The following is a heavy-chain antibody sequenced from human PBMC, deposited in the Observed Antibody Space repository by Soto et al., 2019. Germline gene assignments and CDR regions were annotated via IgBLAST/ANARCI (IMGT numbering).Heavy chain of an antibody. CDR3: VRERYQVLSDGTDV. D-gene: IGHD2-2*01. CDR2: INPQTGGT. V-gene: IGHV1-2*02. Sequence: ASVKVSCKGSGDPFTAYYIHWVREAPGQGLEWMGWINPQTGGTSYAQKFQGRVTLSRDTATNTAYLELSRLRFADAAVFFCVRERYQVLSDGTDVSGPATKVTVYS. J-gene: IGHJ6*02. CDR1: GDPFTAYY.